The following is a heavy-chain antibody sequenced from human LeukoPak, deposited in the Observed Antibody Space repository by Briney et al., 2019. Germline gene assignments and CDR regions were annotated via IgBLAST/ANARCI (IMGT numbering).Heavy chain of an antibody. CDR1: GFTFSSYA. V-gene: IGHV3-23*01. D-gene: IGHD1-1*01. CDR3: AKVELEVGPTYQQIYY. CDR2: ISGSGGST. J-gene: IGHJ4*02. Sequence: GGSLRLSCAASGFTFSSYAMSWVRRAPGKGLEWVSAISGSGGSTYYADSVKGRFTISRDNSKNTLYLQMNTLRAEDTAVYYCAKVELEVGPTYQQIYYWGQGTLVTVSS.